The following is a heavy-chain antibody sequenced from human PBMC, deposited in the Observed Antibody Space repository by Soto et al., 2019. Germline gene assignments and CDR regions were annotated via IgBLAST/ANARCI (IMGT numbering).Heavy chain of an antibody. D-gene: IGHD4-17*01. V-gene: IGHV4-59*01. CDR2: VYHSGAT. CDR3: ARDPDDYGGNSPPFDI. CDR1: GGSLRNYY. J-gene: IGHJ3*02. Sequence: SETLSLTCAVSGGSLRNYYWSWIRQPPGKGLEWIGYVYHSGATNYNPSLKSRVTISVDTSKSQFSLKLTSVTAADTAVYYCARDPDDYGGNSPPFDIWGQGTMVTVS.